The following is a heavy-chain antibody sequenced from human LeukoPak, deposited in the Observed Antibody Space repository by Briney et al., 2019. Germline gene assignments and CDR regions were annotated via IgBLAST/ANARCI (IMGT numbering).Heavy chain of an antibody. CDR1: GFTFTSYA. V-gene: IGHV3-30*02. CDR3: AKDSSSCFDY. Sequence: GGSLRLSCAASGFTFTSYAIHWVRQAPGKGLQWVAFISYDGKDKYYSDSVKGRITISRDNSKSTLYVQMDSLRTEDTAVYYCAKDSSSCFDYWGQGTLVTVSS. D-gene: IGHD6-13*01. CDR2: ISYDGKDK. J-gene: IGHJ4*02.